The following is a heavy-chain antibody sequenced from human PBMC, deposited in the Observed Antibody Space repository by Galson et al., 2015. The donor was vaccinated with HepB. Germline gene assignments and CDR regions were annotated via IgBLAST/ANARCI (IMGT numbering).Heavy chain of an antibody. CDR3: ISDGPRRGRDYYPFAY. J-gene: IGHJ4*02. D-gene: IGHD1-26*01. V-gene: IGHV3-49*04. CDR1: GFRFGDYA. Sequence: SLRLSCAASGFRFGDYAVIWVRQAPGKGLEWVGFVRIKTRGGTTEYAASVKGRFTISRDDSKSVAYLQINSLNAEDTAKYYCISDGPRRGRDYYPFAYWGQGTLVTVSS. CDR2: VRIKTRGGTT.